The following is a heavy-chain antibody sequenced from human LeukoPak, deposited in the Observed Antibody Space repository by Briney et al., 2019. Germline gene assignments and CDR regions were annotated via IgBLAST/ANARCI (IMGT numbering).Heavy chain of an antibody. CDR1: GGSFSGYY. D-gene: IGHD1-26*01. Sequence: SETPSLICAVYGGSFSGYYWSWIRQPPGKGLEWIGEINHSGSTNYNPSLKSRVTISVDTSKNQFSLKLSSVTAADTAVYYCARGLGGSYSDYWGQGTLVTVSS. CDR3: ARGLGGSYSDY. V-gene: IGHV4-34*01. CDR2: INHSGST. J-gene: IGHJ4*02.